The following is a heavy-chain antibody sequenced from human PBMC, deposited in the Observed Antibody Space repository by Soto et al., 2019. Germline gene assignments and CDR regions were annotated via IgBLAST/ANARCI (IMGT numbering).Heavy chain of an antibody. CDR3: ARPTTASLYFDY. V-gene: IGHV5-51*01. D-gene: IGHD5-12*01. J-gene: IGHJ4*02. Sequence: ESLKISCKGSGYSFTNYWIGWVRQLPGKGLEWMGTIYPGDSDTKYSQSFRGQVTISADNSISTAYLQWSSLKASDTAVYYCARPTTASLYFDYWGQGTLVTVSS. CDR1: GYSFTNYW. CDR2: IYPGDSDT.